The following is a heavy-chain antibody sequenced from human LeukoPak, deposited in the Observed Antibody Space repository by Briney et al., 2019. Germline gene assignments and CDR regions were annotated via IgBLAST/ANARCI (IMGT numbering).Heavy chain of an antibody. CDR3: ARDPDCSSTSCYVGYFDY. D-gene: IGHD2-2*01. Sequence: GRSLRLSCAASGFTFSSYAMHWVRQAPGKGLEWVAVISYDGSIKYYADSVKGRFTISRDNSKNTLYLQMNSLRAEDTAVYYCARDPDCSSTSCYVGYFDYWGQGTLVTVSS. J-gene: IGHJ4*02. V-gene: IGHV3-30-3*01. CDR1: GFTFSSYA. CDR2: ISYDGSIK.